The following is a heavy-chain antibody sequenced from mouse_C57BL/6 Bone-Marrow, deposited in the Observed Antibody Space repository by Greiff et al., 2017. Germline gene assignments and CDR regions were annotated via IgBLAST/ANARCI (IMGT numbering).Heavy chain of an antibody. D-gene: IGHD3-3*01. CDR1: GYSFTSYY. J-gene: IGHJ2*01. CDR3: ARSGGWGYFDY. CDR2: IYPGSGNT. Sequence: VQLVESGPELVKPGASVKISCKASGYSFTSYYIHWVKQRPGQGLEWIGWIYPGSGNTKYNEKFKGKATLTADTSSSTAYMQLSSLTSEDSAVDYCARSGGWGYFDYWGQGTTLTVSS. V-gene: IGHV1-66*01.